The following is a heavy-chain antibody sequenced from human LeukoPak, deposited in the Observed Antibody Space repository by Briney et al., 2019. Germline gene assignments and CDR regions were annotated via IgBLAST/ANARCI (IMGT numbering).Heavy chain of an antibody. D-gene: IGHD1-1*01. J-gene: IGHJ4*02. CDR1: GFVFSNYW. V-gene: IGHV3-15*01. Sequence: GGSLRLSCAASGFVFSNYWMSWVRQAPGKGLEWVGRIKSKIDGETRDYAAPVKDRFTISRDDSQNTLYLQMNSLKTEDTAVYYCTTGWTSTSHDGYWGQGTLVIVSS. CDR2: IKSKIDGETR. CDR3: TTGWTSTSHDGY.